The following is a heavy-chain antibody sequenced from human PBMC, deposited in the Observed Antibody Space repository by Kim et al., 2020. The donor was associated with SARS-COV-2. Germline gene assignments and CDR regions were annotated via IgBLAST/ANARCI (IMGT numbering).Heavy chain of an antibody. Sequence: GGSLRLSCEASGFTFSYYYMSWIRQTPGKGLEWVSYMSSSSGYRFYADAVKGRFTISSDNAKNSLYLQMTSLSAGDAAIYYCARHDTGVTAISLWGQGTLVTVSS. J-gene: IGHJ4*02. V-gene: IGHV3-11*03. CDR1: GFTFSYYY. D-gene: IGHD2-21*02. CDR2: MSSSSGYR. CDR3: ARHDTGVTAISL.